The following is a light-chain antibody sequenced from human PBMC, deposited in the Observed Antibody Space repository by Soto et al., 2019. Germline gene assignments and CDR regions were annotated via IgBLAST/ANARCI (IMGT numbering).Light chain of an antibody. CDR3: SSYTSSSTLQ. CDR1: SSDVGSYNR. J-gene: IGLJ2*01. CDR2: EVS. Sequence: QSALTQPASVSGSPGQSITVSCTGTSSDVGSYNRVSWYQQPPGTAPKLIIYEVSNRPSGVSNRFSGSKSGNTASLTISGLQAEDEADYYCSSYTSSSTLQFGGGTKLTVL. V-gene: IGLV2-14*01.